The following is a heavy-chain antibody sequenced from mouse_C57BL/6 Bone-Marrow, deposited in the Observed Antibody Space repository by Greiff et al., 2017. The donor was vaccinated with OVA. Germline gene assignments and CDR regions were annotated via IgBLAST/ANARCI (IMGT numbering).Heavy chain of an antibody. Sequence: EVQGVESGGDLVKPGGSLKLSCAASGFTFSSYGMSWVRQTPDKRLEWVATISSGGSYTYSPDSVKGRFTISRDNAKNTLYLQMSSLKSEDTAMYYCARQGWLLPFAYWGQGTLVTVSA. CDR2: ISSGGSYT. CDR3: ARQGWLLPFAY. V-gene: IGHV5-6*01. J-gene: IGHJ3*01. CDR1: GFTFSSYG. D-gene: IGHD2-3*01.